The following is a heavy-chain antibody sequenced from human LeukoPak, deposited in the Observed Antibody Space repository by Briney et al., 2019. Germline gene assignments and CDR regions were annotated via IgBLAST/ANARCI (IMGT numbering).Heavy chain of an antibody. V-gene: IGHV3-21*01. CDR2: ISSSSSYI. J-gene: IGHJ4*02. Sequence: GGSLRLSCAASGFTFSSYSMNWVRQPPGKGLEWVSSISSSSSYIYYADSVKGRFTISRDNAKNSLYLQMNSLRAEDTAVYYCARDYFRRRGIFDYWGQGTLVTVSS. CDR3: ARDYFRRRGIFDY. D-gene: IGHD3-9*01. CDR1: GFTFSSYS.